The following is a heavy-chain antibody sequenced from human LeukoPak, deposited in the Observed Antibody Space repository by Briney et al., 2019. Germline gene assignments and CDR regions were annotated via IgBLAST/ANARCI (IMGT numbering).Heavy chain of an antibody. Sequence: GGSLRLSCAASGFTFSSYAMSWVRQAPGKGLEWVSAISGTGGSTYSADSVKGRFTNSRDNSKNTFYLQMNSLRAEDTAVYYCAKVGDSTFDYWGQGTLVTVSS. D-gene: IGHD4-17*01. CDR2: ISGTGGST. J-gene: IGHJ4*02. CDR1: GFTFSSYA. CDR3: AKVGDSTFDY. V-gene: IGHV3-23*01.